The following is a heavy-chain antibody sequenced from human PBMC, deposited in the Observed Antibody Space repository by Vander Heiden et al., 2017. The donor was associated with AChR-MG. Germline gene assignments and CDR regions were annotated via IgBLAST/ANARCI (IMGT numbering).Heavy chain of an antibody. J-gene: IGHJ6*02. CDR2: IYYRGST. CDR3: ARDSRGGSGSYYNGCFYYYYYGMDV. D-gene: IGHD3-10*01. CDR1: GGPISSGGYY. V-gene: IGHV4-31*03. Sequence: QVQLQESGPGLVKPSQTLSLTCTVSGGPISSGGYYWSWIRQHPGKGLEWIGYIYYRGSTYYNPSLKSRVTISVDTAKNQFSLKLSSVTAADTAVYYCARDSRGGSGSYYNGCFYYYYYGMDVWGQGTTVTVSS.